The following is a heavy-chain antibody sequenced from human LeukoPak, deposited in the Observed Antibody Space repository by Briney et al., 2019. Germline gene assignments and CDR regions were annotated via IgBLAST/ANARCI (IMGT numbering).Heavy chain of an antibody. CDR2: IWYDGSGE. V-gene: IGHV3-33*01. D-gene: IGHD2-8*01. J-gene: IGHJ4*02. CDR1: GFTFSDYG. Sequence: GGSLRLSCVVSGFTFSDYGMHWVRQAPGKGLEWVSVIWYDGSGEYYGDSVKGRFIISRDNSKSTLYLQMNSLRAEDTAMYYCARGGRDCTYDVCDKTAIDYWGQGTQVTVSS. CDR3: ARGGRDCTYDVCDKTAIDY.